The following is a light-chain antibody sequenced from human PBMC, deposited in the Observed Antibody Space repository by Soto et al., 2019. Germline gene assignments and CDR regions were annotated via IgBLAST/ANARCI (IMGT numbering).Light chain of an antibody. Sequence: EIVVTQSPATPSLSPVSRATLSCRASQSVSTYLAWYQQRPGQAPRLLIYDASNRATGIPDRFSGSGSGTDFTLTISDVQPEDFALYYCHQRQSWPRTFGQGTKVDIK. CDR2: DAS. V-gene: IGKV3-11*01. CDR1: QSVSTY. J-gene: IGKJ1*01. CDR3: HQRQSWPRT.